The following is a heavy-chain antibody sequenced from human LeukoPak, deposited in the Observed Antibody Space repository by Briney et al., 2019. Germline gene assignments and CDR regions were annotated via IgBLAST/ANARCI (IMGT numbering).Heavy chain of an antibody. V-gene: IGHV4-4*09. Sequence: SETLSLTCTVSGGSINSYYWSWIRQPPGKGLEWIGYIYTGGGTNYNPSLESRVTISRDMSKNQFSLNLSSVTAADTAVYYCARNRGTAPLDYWGQGTLVTVSS. CDR2: IYTGGGT. CDR3: ARNRGTAPLDY. CDR1: GGSINSYY. J-gene: IGHJ4*02. D-gene: IGHD5-18*01.